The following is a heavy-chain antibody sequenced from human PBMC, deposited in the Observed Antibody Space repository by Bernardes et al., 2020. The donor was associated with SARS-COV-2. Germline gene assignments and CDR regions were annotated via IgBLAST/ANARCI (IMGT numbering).Heavy chain of an antibody. D-gene: IGHD5-18*01. CDR2: LYSGDT. J-gene: IGHJ6*02. CDR1: GFTVSNNY. V-gene: IGHV3-53*01. Sequence: GGSLRLSCAASGFTVSNNYMTWVRQAPGKGLEWVSLLYSGDTYYADSVKGRFTISIDNSENTVYLQMNNVRAEDTAVYYCARGEYTYFNFEGTNYNLFYGLDVWGQGTTVTVSS. CDR3: ARGEYTYFNFEGTNYNLFYGLDV.